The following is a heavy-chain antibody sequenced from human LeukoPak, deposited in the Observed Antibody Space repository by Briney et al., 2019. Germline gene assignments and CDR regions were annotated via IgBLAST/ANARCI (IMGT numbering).Heavy chain of an antibody. CDR1: GYTLTELS. V-gene: IGHV1-24*01. Sequence: VXVSCKVSGYTLTELSIHWVRQAPGKGVEWMGSFDPEEGETVYAQKFQGRVTMTEDTSTDTTYMELSSLRSEDTAVYYCATETFYYDSSGYYYPTYVDPWGQGTLVTVSS. J-gene: IGHJ5*02. CDR3: ATETFYYDSSGYYYPTYVDP. CDR2: FDPEEGET. D-gene: IGHD3-22*01.